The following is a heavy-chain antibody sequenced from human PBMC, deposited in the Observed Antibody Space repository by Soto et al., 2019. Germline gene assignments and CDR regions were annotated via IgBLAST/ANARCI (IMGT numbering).Heavy chain of an antibody. CDR2: ISTYNGNT. CDR1: GYTFTSYG. D-gene: IGHD2-2*02. CDR3: ARDAGGYCSSTSCYTGDYFDY. J-gene: IGHJ4*02. V-gene: IGHV1-18*01. Sequence: ASVKVSCKASGYTFTSYGISWVRQAPGQGLEWMGWISTYNGNTNYAQKLQGRVTMTTDTSTSTAYMELRSLRSDDTAVYYCARDAGGYCSSTSCYTGDYFDYWGQGTLVTVSS.